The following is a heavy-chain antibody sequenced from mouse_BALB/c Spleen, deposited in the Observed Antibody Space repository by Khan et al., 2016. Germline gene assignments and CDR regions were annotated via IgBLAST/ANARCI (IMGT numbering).Heavy chain of an antibody. Sequence: EVQLQESGPSLAKPSQTLSLTCSVTGDSITSGHWNWIRKFPGNKFDFMGYISHSGDSYYNPSLKSRISITRDTSKNQYYLQLNSVTTEDTAPYCCATWDYYGSAFAYWGQGTLVTVSA. CDR2: ISHSGDS. D-gene: IGHD1-2*01. CDR3: ATWDYYGSAFAY. J-gene: IGHJ3*01. V-gene: IGHV3-8*02. CDR1: GDSITSGH.